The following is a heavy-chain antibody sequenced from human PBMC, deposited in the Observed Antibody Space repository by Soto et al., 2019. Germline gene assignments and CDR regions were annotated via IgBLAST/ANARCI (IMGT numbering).Heavy chain of an antibody. J-gene: IGHJ5*02. V-gene: IGHV4-38-2*02. Sequence: SETLSLTFAVSGYSISSGYYWGWIRPPPGKGLEWIGSIYHSGSTYYNPSLKSRGTISVDTSKNQFSLKRSSVTAADTAVYYWARDEMDVVVPAAIPVFSSTHWFVPWGQGTLVTV. CDR3: ARDEMDVVVPAAIPVFSSTHWFVP. CDR2: IYHSGST. D-gene: IGHD2-2*01. CDR1: GYSISSGYY.